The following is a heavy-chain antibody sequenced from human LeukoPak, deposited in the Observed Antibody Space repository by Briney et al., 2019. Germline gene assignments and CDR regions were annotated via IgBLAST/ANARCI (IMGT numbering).Heavy chain of an antibody. CDR3: ARDSRLDGIY. Sequence: PGGSLRLSCAASGFTFSDYAIHWVRQAPGKGLEWVAVISYDGSNKYYADSVKGRFTISRDNSKNTLYLQMNSLRAEDTAVYYCARDSRLDGIYWGQGTLVTVSS. D-gene: IGHD6-19*01. J-gene: IGHJ4*02. CDR2: ISYDGSNK. V-gene: IGHV3-30*04. CDR1: GFTFSDYA.